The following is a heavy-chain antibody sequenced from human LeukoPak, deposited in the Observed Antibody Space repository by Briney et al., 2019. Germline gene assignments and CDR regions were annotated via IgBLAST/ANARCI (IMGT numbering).Heavy chain of an antibody. D-gene: IGHD3-3*01. Sequence: GASVKVSCKASGYTFTSYYMHWVRQAPGQGLEWMGIINPSGGSTSYAQKFQGRVTMTRDTSTSTVYMELSSLRSEDTAVYYCARGTGYYDFWSGYFFDYWGQGTLVTVSS. J-gene: IGHJ4*02. CDR3: ARGTGYYDFWSGYFFDY. CDR2: INPSGGST. V-gene: IGHV1-46*01. CDR1: GYTFTSYY.